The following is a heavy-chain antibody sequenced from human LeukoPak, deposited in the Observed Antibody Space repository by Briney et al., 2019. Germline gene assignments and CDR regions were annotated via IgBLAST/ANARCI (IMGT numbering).Heavy chain of an antibody. D-gene: IGHD3-9*01. Sequence: PGGSLRLSCAASGFTVSSNYMSWVRQAPGKGLEWVSVIYSGGSTYYADSVKGRFTIARDNCKNTLYLQMNSLRAEDTAVYYCARGAGRYFDWLIDPFDYWGQGTLVTVSS. CDR2: IYSGGST. J-gene: IGHJ4*02. CDR3: ARGAGRYFDWLIDPFDY. CDR1: GFTVSSNY. V-gene: IGHV3-53*01.